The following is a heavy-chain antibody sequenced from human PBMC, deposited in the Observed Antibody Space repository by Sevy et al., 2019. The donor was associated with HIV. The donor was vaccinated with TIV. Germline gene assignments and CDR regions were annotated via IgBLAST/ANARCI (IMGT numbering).Heavy chain of an antibody. V-gene: IGHV4-39*01. D-gene: IGHD3-22*01. J-gene: IGHJ4*02. CDR1: GGSIGSNSFY. Sequence: SETLSLTCTVSGGSIGSNSFYWGWIRQPPGKELEWIGTVSYGGSTYYNPSLRSRVTISVDASKKQFSLKLSSVTAADTAVYYCARQKVRSAYYYDTSGRQGKADFDSWGQGTLVTV. CDR3: ARQKVRSAYYYDTSGRQGKADFDS. CDR2: VSYGGST.